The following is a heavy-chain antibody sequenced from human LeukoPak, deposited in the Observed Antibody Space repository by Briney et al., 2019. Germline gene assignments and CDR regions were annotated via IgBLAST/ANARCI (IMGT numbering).Heavy chain of an antibody. Sequence: GGSLRLSCAASGFTFSDYYMSWIRQAPGKGLEWVSYISSSGSTIYYADSVKGRFTISRDNAKNSLYLQMNSLRAEDTAVYYCPGCGGIRYFDYYMDVWGKGTTVTVSS. J-gene: IGHJ6*03. D-gene: IGHD3-9*01. CDR1: GFTFSDYY. CDR2: ISSSGSTI. CDR3: PGCGGIRYFDYYMDV. V-gene: IGHV3-11*01.